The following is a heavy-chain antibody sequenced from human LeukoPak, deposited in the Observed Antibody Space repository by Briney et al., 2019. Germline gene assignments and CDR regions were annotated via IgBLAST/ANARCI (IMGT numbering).Heavy chain of an antibody. Sequence: PSETLSLTCTVSGGSISSYYWSWIRQPPGKGLEWIGYIYYSGSTNYNPSLKSRVTISVDTSKNQFSLKLSSVTAADTAVYYCARQAYSSWYYFDYWGQGTLVTVSS. D-gene: IGHD6-13*01. CDR3: ARQAYSSWYYFDY. V-gene: IGHV4-59*08. CDR2: IYYSGST. J-gene: IGHJ4*02. CDR1: GGSISSYY.